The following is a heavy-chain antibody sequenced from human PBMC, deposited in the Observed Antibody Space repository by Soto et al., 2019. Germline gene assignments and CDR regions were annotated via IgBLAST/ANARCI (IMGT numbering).Heavy chain of an antibody. V-gene: IGHV4-38-2*01. CDR3: ARRGYYDSSGYYYLDY. CDR1: GFSISSGYY. CDR2: IYHSGST. Sequence: SETLSLTCAVSGFSISSGYYWGWIRQPPGKGLEWIGSIYHSGSTYYNPSLESRVTISVDTSKNQFSLKLSSVTAADTAVYFCARRGYYDSSGYYYLDYWGQGTLVTVSS. J-gene: IGHJ4*02. D-gene: IGHD3-22*01.